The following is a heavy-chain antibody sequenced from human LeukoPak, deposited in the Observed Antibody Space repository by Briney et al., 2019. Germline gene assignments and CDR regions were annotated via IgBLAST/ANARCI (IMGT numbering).Heavy chain of an antibody. CDR3: ARDESQVAGTEDFDL. V-gene: IGHV4-61*02. J-gene: IGHJ2*01. Sequence: ASETLSLTCTVSGGSISSGSYYWSWIRQPAGKGLEWIGRIYTSGSTNYNPSLKSRVTISVDTSKNQFSLKLSSVTAADTAVYYCARDESQVAGTEDFDLWGRGTLVTVSS. CDR2: IYTSGST. D-gene: IGHD6-19*01. CDR1: GGSISSGSYY.